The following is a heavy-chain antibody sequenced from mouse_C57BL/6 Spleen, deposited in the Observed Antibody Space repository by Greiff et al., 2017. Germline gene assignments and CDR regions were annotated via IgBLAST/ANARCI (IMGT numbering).Heavy chain of an antibody. CDR1: GFTFSSYG. CDR3: ARNWEI. V-gene: IGHV5-6*01. CDR2: ISSGGSYT. D-gene: IGHD4-1*01. Sequence: EVKLVESGGDLVKPGGSLKLSCAASGFTFSSYGMSWVRQTPDKRLEWVATISSGGSYTYYPDSVKGRFTISRDNAKNTLYLQMSSLKSEDTAMYYCARNWEIWGQGTTLTVSS. J-gene: IGHJ2*01.